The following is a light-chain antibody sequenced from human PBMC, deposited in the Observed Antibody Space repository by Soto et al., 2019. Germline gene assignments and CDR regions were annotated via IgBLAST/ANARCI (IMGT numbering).Light chain of an antibody. CDR3: QQYISSPLT. J-gene: IGKJ1*01. Sequence: EIVLTQSPGTLSLSPGERATLSCRASQSVSNNYLAWYQQKPGQAPRLVIYGASNRATGIPDRFSASGSGTDFTLTISRLEPEDFAVYYCQQYISSPLTCGQGTKVDI. CDR1: QSVSNNY. CDR2: GAS. V-gene: IGKV3-20*01.